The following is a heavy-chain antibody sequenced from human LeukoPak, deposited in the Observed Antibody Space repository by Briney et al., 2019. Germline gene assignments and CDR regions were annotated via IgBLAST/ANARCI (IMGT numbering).Heavy chain of an antibody. V-gene: IGHV1-2*02. CDR1: GYTFTGYY. CDR3: ARGRPGDYFDY. CDR2: INPNSGGT. D-gene: IGHD6-25*01. J-gene: IGHJ4*02. Sequence: ASVKVSCKASGYTFTGYYMHWVRQAPGQGLEWMGWINPNSGGTSYLQNFQGRVTMTRDTSISTAYMDLSRLRSDDTAVYYCARGRPGDYFDYWGQGTLVTVSS.